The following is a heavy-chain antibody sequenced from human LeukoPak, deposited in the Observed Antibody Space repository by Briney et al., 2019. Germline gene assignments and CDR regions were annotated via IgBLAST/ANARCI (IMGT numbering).Heavy chain of an antibody. V-gene: IGHV3-23*01. D-gene: IGHD2-15*01. CDR3: AKTGRYCSGGSCYSVPPFDY. CDR2: ISGSGGST. CDR1: GFTFSTYA. J-gene: IGHJ4*02. Sequence: GGSLRLSCAASGFTFSTYAMTWVRQAPGKGLEWVSAISGSGGSTYYADSVKGRFTISRDNSKNTLYLQMNSLRAEDTAVYYCAKTGRYCSGGSCYSVPPFDYWGQGTLVTVSS.